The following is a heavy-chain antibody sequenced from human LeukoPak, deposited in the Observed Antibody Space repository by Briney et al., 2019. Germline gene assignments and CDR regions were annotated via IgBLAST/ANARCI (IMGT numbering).Heavy chain of an antibody. Sequence: GGSLRLSCAASGFTFSSYAMHWVRQAPGKGLEWVSVISGSGGSTYYADSVKGRFTVSRDNSKNTLYLQMSSLRAEDTAVYYCAKENYGDSTGGRFQHWGQGTLVTVSS. CDR1: GFTFSSYA. CDR2: ISGSGGST. V-gene: IGHV3-23*01. CDR3: AKENYGDSTGGRFQH. D-gene: IGHD4-17*01. J-gene: IGHJ1*01.